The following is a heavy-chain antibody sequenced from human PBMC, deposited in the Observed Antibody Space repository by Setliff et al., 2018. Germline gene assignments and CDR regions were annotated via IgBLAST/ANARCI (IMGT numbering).Heavy chain of an antibody. CDR1: GGSISSSDYY. J-gene: IGHJ4*02. CDR2: IYSDENT. V-gene: IGHV4-39*07. D-gene: IGHD6-19*01. CDR3: TRNFLGWLDRF. Sequence: KTSETLSLTCTVSGGSISSSDYYWGWIRRPPGKGLEWIGRIYSDENTAYNPALKSRVTLSADTSKNQFSLKLKSVTAADTAVYYCTRNFLGWLDRFWGRGTLVTVSS.